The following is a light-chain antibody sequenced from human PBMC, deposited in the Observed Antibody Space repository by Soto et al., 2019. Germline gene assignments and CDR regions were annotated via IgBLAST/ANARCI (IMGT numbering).Light chain of an antibody. J-gene: IGLJ1*01. V-gene: IGLV2-14*01. Sequence: LTQPASVSGSPGQSITISCTGTSSDIGAYDFVSWYQQYPGRVPKLLIHEVTNRPSGVSDRFSGSKSGNTASLTISGLQTEDEADYYCSSHAGSSAFYVFGTGTKVTVL. CDR1: SSDIGAYDF. CDR2: EVT. CDR3: SSHAGSSAFYV.